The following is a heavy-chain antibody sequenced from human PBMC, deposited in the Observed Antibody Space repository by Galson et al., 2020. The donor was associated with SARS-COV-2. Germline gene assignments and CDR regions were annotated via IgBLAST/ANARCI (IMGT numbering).Heavy chain of an antibody. CDR3: ARGLVTAAGTNDAFDI. D-gene: IGHD6-6*01. V-gene: IGHV4-31*01. CDR2: TYDSESI. CDR1: GGSIRSGGYS. J-gene: IGHJ3*02. Sequence: SETLSLTCTVSGGSIRSGGYSWSWNRQHPGKGLEWIRYTYDSESIYYNPSLKSPVIISGDPSKNQFSLKLSSVSAAATAVYYGARGLVTAAGTNDAFDIWGQGTMVTVSS.